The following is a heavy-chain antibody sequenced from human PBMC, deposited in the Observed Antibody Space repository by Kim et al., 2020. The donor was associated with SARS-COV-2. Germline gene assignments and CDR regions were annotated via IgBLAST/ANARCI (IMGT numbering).Heavy chain of an antibody. CDR2: ISAYNGNT. J-gene: IGHJ6*02. V-gene: IGHV1-18*04. D-gene: IGHD6-13*01. Sequence: ASVKVSCKASGYTFTSYGISWVRQAPGQGLEWMGWISAYNGNTNYAQKLQGRVTMTTDTATSTAYMELRSLRSDDTAVYYCARDSLLAAAGKGYYYYGMDVWGQGTTVTVSS. CDR1: GYTFTSYG. CDR3: ARDSLLAAAGKGYYYYGMDV.